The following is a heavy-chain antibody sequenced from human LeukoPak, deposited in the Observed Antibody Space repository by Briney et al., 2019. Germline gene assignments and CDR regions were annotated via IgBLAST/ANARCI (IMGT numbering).Heavy chain of an antibody. V-gene: IGHV4-61*02. J-gene: IGHJ6*03. CDR2: IYASGST. CDR1: GGSISSGSYY. Sequence: SQTLSLTCTVSGGSISSGSYYWSWSRQPAGEGVGLIGRIYASGSTNYNPARKSRVTLSVYRAKNMFSLRLSSATAADTAVYYCARVISNYNWTEPSYYYYMDVWGKGTTVTISS. D-gene: IGHD1-1*01. CDR3: ARVISNYNWTEPSYYYYMDV.